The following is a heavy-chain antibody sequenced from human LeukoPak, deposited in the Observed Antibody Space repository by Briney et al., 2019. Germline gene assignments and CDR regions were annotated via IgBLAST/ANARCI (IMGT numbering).Heavy chain of an antibody. V-gene: IGHV3-53*01. J-gene: IGHJ5*02. CDR2: IYSGAST. D-gene: IGHD2-15*01. Sequence: GGSLRLSCAASGFTVSSNYMSWVRQAPGNGLEWVSVIYSGASTYYADSVKGRFTISRDNSKNTLYLQMNSLRADDTALYYCARLVAGGTGWFDPWGQGTLVTVSS. CDR3: ARLVAGGTGWFDP. CDR1: GFTVSSNY.